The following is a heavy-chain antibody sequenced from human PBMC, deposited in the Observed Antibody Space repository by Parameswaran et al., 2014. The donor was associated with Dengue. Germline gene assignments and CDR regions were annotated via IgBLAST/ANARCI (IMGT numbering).Heavy chain of an antibody. Sequence: PAPGKGLEWVSGISWNSGSIGYADSVKGRFTISRDNAKNSLYLQMNSLRAEDTALYYCAKDGGPNVADWYFDLWGRGTLVTVSS. D-gene: IGHD3-10*01. V-gene: IGHV3-9*01. J-gene: IGHJ2*01. CDR2: ISWNSGSI. CDR3: AKDGGPNVADWYFDL.